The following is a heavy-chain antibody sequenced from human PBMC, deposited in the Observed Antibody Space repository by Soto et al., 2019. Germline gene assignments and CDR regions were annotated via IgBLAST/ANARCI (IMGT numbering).Heavy chain of an antibody. CDR2: IRSKAYGGTT. Sequence: GGSLRLSCTASGFTFGDYAMSWFRQAPGKGLEWVEFIRSKAYGGTTEYAATVKGRLTISRDDSKSIANLQMNRLKTEDTAVYYCTRALSFHVGGPGWYFDLWGRGTLVTVSS. CDR3: TRALSFHVGGPGWYFDL. CDR1: GFTFGDYA. V-gene: IGHV3-49*03. J-gene: IGHJ2*01. D-gene: IGHD3-10*02.